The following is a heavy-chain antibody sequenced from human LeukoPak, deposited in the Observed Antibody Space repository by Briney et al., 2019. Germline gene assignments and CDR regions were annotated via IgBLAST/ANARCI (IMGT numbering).Heavy chain of an antibody. V-gene: IGHV4-4*07. CDR1: GGSISSYY. CDR3: ARGLGSGWFDALDI. J-gene: IGHJ3*02. Sequence: SETLSLTCTVSGGSISSYYWSWIRQPAGKGLEWIGRIYTSGSTNYNPSLKSRVTMSVDTSKNQFSLKLSSVTAADTAVYYCARGLGSGWFDALDIWGQGTMVTVSS. CDR2: IYTSGST. D-gene: IGHD6-19*01.